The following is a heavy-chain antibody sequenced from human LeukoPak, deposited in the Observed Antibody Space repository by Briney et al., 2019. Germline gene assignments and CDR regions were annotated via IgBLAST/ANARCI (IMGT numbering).Heavy chain of an antibody. V-gene: IGHV3-48*01. D-gene: IGHD3-22*01. Sequence: PGGSLRLSCAGSAFTLSNYAINWVRQAPGKGPEWLSYISSSGSTILYADSVKGRFTISRDNAKNSLYLQMNSLRAEDTAVYYCAKGRITMIVVEAFDIWGQGTMVTVSS. CDR2: ISSSGSTI. CDR1: AFTLSNYA. CDR3: AKGRITMIVVEAFDI. J-gene: IGHJ3*02.